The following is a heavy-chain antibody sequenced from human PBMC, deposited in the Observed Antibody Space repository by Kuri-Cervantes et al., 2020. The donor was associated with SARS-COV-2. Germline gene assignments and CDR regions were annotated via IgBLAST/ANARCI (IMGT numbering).Heavy chain of an antibody. CDR2: IKSKTDGGTT. CDR3: TTHTGSG. V-gene: IGHV3-15*01. CDR1: GFSFSNYW. D-gene: IGHD7-27*01. J-gene: IGHJ4*02. Sequence: GESLKISCTASGFSFSNYWMSWVRQAPGKGLEWVGRIKSKTDGGTTDYSAPVKGRFTISRDDTYNTLFLQINSLKSEDTAIYYCTTHTGSGRGPGTLVTVSS.